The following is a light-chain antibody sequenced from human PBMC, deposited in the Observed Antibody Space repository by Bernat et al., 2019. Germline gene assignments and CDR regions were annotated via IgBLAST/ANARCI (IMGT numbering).Light chain of an antibody. J-gene: IGKJ5*01. V-gene: IGKV3-15*01. CDR1: QFVSRG. Sequence: EIVMTQFPATLSVSPGERVTLSCRAGQFVSRGLAWYQQKPGQAPRLLIYGVSTRATGIPARFSGSESGRQFTLTISSLQSEDSAMYYCLQYNDWPPITFGQGTRLEI. CDR3: LQYNDWPPIT. CDR2: GVS.